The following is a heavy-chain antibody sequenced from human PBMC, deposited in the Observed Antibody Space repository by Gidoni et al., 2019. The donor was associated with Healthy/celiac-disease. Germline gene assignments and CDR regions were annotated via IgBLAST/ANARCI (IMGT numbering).Heavy chain of an antibody. CDR2: CMGSVDST. D-gene: IGHD4-4*01. CDR3: AKGWGSNLVALDYFDY. J-gene: IGHJ4*02. CDR1: GFTFSSYV. Sequence: EVQLLESGGCLVHPGRSVRPSCAASGFTFSSYVMSWVSQAPGKGLGWVSDCMGSVDSTYYDDSEEDRFTISRDNSKNTPDRQMNSLRTRETAVDYCAKGWGSNLVALDYFDYWGQGTLVTVSS. V-gene: IGHV3-23*01.